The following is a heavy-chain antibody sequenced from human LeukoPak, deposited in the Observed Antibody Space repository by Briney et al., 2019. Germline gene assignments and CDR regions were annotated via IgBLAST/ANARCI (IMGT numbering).Heavy chain of an antibody. CDR3: ASYEVVTPGGGYFQH. Sequence: SETLSLTCTVSGGSISSYYWSWIRQPPGKGLEWIGYIYYSGSTNYNPSLKSRVTISVDTSKNQFSLKLSSVTAADTAVYYCASYEVVTPGGGYFQHWGQGTLVTVSS. CDR1: GGSISSYY. J-gene: IGHJ1*01. V-gene: IGHV4-59*01. CDR2: IYYSGST. D-gene: IGHD4-23*01.